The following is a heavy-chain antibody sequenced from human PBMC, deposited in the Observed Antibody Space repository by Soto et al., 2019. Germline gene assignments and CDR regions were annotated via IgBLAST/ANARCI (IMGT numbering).Heavy chain of an antibody. D-gene: IGHD3-10*01. CDR1: GFTFSGYA. Sequence: EVQLLDSGGGLVQPGGSLRLSCAASGFTFSGYALTWVRQAPGKGLEGVSAISGGGDATFYADSVKGRFTISRDNSKNTLDLQMNTLRAEDTAVYYCARKVSGSTGRPDLWYFDLWGRGTLVTVSS. J-gene: IGHJ2*01. CDR2: ISGGGDAT. CDR3: ARKVSGSTGRPDLWYFDL. V-gene: IGHV3-23*01.